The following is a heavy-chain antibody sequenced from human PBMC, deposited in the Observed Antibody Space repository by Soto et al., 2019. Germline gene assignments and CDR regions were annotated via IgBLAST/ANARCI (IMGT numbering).Heavy chain of an antibody. CDR2: INPSGGST. Sequence: QVQLVQSGAEVKKPGASVKVSCKASGYTFTSYYMHWVRQAPGQGLEWMGIINPSGGSTCHAQKFQGRVSMTRDTTTSPVYMELSSLRSEDTAVYYCARDTFSLVVLADDAFDIWCQGTMVTVSS. J-gene: IGHJ3*02. CDR1: GYTFTSYY. D-gene: IGHD2-15*01. V-gene: IGHV1-46*01. CDR3: ARDTFSLVVLADDAFDI.